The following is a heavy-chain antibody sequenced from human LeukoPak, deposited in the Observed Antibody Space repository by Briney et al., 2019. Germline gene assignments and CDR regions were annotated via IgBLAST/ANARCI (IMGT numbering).Heavy chain of an antibody. CDR2: IIPILGIA. CDR1: GGTFSSYA. D-gene: IGHD2-2*01. V-gene: IGHV1-69*04. J-gene: IGHJ6*03. Sequence: ASVKVSCKASGGTFSSYAISWVRQAPGQGLEWMGRIIPILGIANYAQKFQGRVTITADKSTSTAYMELRSLRSEDTAVYYCARPGSSTSYYYYYMDVWGKGTTVTVSS. CDR3: ARPGSSTSYYYYYMDV.